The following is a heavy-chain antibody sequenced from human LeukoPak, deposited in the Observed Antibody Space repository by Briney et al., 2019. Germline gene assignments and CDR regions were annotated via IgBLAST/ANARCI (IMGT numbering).Heavy chain of an antibody. CDR3: ARAWSSS. D-gene: IGHD6-6*01. V-gene: IGHV3-30*04. J-gene: IGHJ4*02. CDR2: ISYDGSNK. CDR1: GFTFSSYA. Sequence: GGSLRLSCAASGFTFSSYAMHWVRQAPGKGLEWVAVISYDGSNKYYADSVKGRFTISRDNAKNSLYLQMNSLRAEDTAVYYCARAWSSSWGQGTLVTVSS.